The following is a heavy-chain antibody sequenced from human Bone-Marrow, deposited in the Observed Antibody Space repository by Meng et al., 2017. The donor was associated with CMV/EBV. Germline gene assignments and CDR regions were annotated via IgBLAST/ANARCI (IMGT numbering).Heavy chain of an antibody. V-gene: IGHV3-21*01. CDR2: ISSSSSYI. Sequence: GESLKISCAASGFTFSSYWMHWVRQAPGKGLEWVSSISSSSSYIYYADSVKGRFTISRDNAKNSLYLQMNSLRAEDTAVYYCARDLSIWAAGYGMDVWGQGTTVTVSS. CDR1: GFTFSSYW. D-gene: IGHD6-13*01. J-gene: IGHJ6*02. CDR3: ARDLSIWAAGYGMDV.